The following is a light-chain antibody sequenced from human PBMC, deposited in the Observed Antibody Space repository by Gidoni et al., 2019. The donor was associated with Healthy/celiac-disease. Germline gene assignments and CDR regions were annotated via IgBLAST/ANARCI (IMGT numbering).Light chain of an antibody. CDR2: EVS. CDR1: SSDVGSYNL. V-gene: IGLV2-23*02. CDR3: CSYAGSWV. J-gene: IGLJ3*02. Sequence: QSALTQPASLSGSPGQSITISCTGTSSDVGSYNLFSWYQQHPGKAPKLMIYEVSKRPSGVSNRFSGSKSGNTASLTISGLQAEDEADYYCCSYAGSWVFGGGTKLTVL.